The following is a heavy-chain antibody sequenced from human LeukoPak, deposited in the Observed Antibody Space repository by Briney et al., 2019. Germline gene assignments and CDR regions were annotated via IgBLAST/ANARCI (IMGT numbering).Heavy chain of an antibody. D-gene: IGHD2-2*01. J-gene: IGHJ4*02. Sequence: GGSLRLSCAASGFTFSSYWMSWVRQAPGKGLEWVANIKQDGSEKYYVDSVKGRFTISRDNAKNSLYLQMNSLRAEDTAVYYCARAACSSTSCLDYWGQGTLVTVSS. CDR1: GFTFSSYW. V-gene: IGHV3-7*01. CDR2: IKQDGSEK. CDR3: ARAACSSTSCLDY.